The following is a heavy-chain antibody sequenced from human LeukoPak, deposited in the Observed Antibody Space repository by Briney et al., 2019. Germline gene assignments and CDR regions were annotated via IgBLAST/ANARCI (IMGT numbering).Heavy chain of an antibody. V-gene: IGHV3-23*01. CDR2: ISGSGGST. CDR1: GFTFSSYA. CDR3: AKTYYYGSGSYGVDWFDP. J-gene: IGHJ5*02. Sequence: PGASLRLSCAASGFTFSSYAMSWVRQAPGKGLEWVSAISGSGGSTYYADSVKGRFTISRDNFKNTLYLQMNSLRAEDTAVYYCAKTYYYGSGSYGVDWFDPWGQGTLVTVSS. D-gene: IGHD3-10*01.